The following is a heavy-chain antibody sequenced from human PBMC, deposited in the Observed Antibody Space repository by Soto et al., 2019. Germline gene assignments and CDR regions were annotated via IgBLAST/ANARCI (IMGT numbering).Heavy chain of an antibody. J-gene: IGHJ4*02. Sequence: GGSLRLSCAASGFTFSSYSMNWVRQAPGKGLEWVSYISSSSSTIYYADSVKGRFTISRDNAKNSLYLQMNSLRAEDTAVYYCARDLWFGEPRSTRWGQGTLVTVSS. CDR3: ARDLWFGEPRSTR. D-gene: IGHD3-10*01. CDR2: ISSSSSTI. CDR1: GFTFSSYS. V-gene: IGHV3-48*01.